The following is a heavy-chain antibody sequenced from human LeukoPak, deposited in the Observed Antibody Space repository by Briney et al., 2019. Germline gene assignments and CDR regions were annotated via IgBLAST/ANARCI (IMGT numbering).Heavy chain of an antibody. CDR2: ISSSSTYI. CDR1: GFTFSSYS. J-gene: IGHJ4*02. D-gene: IGHD3-10*01. V-gene: IGHV3-21*01. CDR3: APGGAFAGY. Sequence: GGSLRLSCAASGFTFSSYSMTWVRQAPGKGLEWVSCISSSSTYIYYADSVKGRFTISRDNAKNSLYLQMNSLRAEDTAVYYCAPGGAFAGYWGQGTLVTVSS.